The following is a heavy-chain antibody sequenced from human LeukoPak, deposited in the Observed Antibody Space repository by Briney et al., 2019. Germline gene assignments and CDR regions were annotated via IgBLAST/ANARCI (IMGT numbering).Heavy chain of an antibody. CDR1: GGSISSSNW. J-gene: IGHJ6*02. CDR3: ASYYGSGSRYYYYGMDV. D-gene: IGHD3-10*01. Sequence: SETLSLTCAVPGGSISSSNWWSWIRQPPGKGLEWIGYTYYSGSTYYNPSLKSRVTISVDTSKNQFSLKLSSVTAADTAVYYCASYYGSGSRYYYYGMDVWGQGTTVTVSS. CDR2: TYYSGST. V-gene: IGHV4-30-4*01.